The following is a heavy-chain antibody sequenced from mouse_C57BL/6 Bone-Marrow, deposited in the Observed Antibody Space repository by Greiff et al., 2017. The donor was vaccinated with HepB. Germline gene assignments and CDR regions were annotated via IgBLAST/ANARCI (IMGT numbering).Heavy chain of an antibody. CDR3: ARRSTTVALDY. CDR1: GFTFSDYG. V-gene: IGHV5-17*01. CDR2: ISSGSSTI. J-gene: IGHJ2*01. D-gene: IGHD1-1*01. Sequence: EVQVVESGGGLVKPGGSLKLSCAASGFTFSDYGMHWVRQAPEQGLEWVAYISSGSSTIYYADTVTGRFTISRDNAKNTLFLQMTSLRSEDTAMYYCARRSTTVALDYWGQGTTLTVSS.